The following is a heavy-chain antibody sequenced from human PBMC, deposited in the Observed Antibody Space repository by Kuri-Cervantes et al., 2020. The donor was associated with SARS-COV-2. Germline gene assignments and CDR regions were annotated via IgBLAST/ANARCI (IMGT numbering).Heavy chain of an antibody. J-gene: IGHJ5*02. CDR2: IYYSGST. CDR1: GGSLSDYY. Sequence: SETLSLTCAVYGGSLSDYYWSWIRQPPGKGLEWIGYIYYSGSTNYNPSLKSRVTISVDTSKNQFSLKLSSVTAADTAVYYCARAGVGATNWFDPWGQGTLVTVSS. V-gene: IGHV4-59*12. D-gene: IGHD1-26*01. CDR3: ARAGVGATNWFDP.